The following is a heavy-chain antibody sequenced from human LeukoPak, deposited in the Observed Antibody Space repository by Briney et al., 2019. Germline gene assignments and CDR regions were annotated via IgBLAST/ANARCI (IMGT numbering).Heavy chain of an antibody. CDR1: GFTFSSYG. J-gene: IGHJ4*02. CDR3: AKLRDYDFWTGYHRYLDY. Sequence: GRSLRLSCAASGFTFSSYGMHWVRQAPGKGLEWVAVIWYDGSNKYYADSVKGRFTISRDSSKNTLYLQMNSLRAEDTAAYYCAKLRDYDFWTGYHRYLDYWGQGTLVTVSS. V-gene: IGHV3-33*06. CDR2: IWYDGSNK. D-gene: IGHD3-3*01.